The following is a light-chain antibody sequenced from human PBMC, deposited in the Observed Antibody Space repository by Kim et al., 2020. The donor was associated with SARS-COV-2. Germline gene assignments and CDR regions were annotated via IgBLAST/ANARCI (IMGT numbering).Light chain of an antibody. V-gene: IGLV10-54*01. CDR3: SAWDSSLSVWV. J-gene: IGLJ3*02. CDR2: RNN. CDR1: SNNVGNEG. Sequence: QTARPTGPGNSNNVGNEGAAWLQQHQGRPPKLLSYRNNNRPSGISERLSASRSGNTASLTITGLQPEDEADYYCSAWDSSLSVWVFGGGTQLTVL.